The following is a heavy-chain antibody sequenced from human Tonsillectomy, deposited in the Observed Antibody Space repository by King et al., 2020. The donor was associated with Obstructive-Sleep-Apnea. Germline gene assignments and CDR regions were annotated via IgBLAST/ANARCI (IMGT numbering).Heavy chain of an antibody. J-gene: IGHJ6*02. D-gene: IGHD3/OR15-3a*01. Sequence: VQLVESGGGVVQPGRSLRLSCAASGFTFNSFGMDWVRQAPGKGLEWVGVIWYGGSNKYYADSVKGRFTISRDNSKNTLYLQMKSLRAEDTAVYYCARDSPLRTGNYYGMDVWGQGTTVTVSS. CDR2: IWYGGSNK. V-gene: IGHV3-33*01. CDR3: ARDSPLRTGNYYGMDV. CDR1: GFTFNSFG.